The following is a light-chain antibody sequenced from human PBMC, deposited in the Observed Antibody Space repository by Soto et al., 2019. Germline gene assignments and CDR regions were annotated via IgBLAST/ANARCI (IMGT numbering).Light chain of an antibody. CDR3: QQSYSTAKT. J-gene: IGKJ1*01. CDR1: QSISNF. CDR2: AVS. Sequence: DIQMTQSPSSLSASVGDRVTITCRASQSISNFLNWYQQMPGKAPKLLIYAVSNLESGVPSRFSGSGSGTDFTLTISSLQREDVATYYCQQSYSTAKTFGKGTKV. V-gene: IGKV1-39*01.